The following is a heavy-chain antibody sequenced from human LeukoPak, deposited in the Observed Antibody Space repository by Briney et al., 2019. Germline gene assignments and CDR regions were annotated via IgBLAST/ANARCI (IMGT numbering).Heavy chain of an antibody. CDR1: GYTFTSYA. CDR3: ARGIRGIPNWFDP. Sequence: ASVTVSCKASGYTFTSYAMHWVRQAPGQRLEWMGWINAGNGNTKYSQKFQGRVTITRDTSASTAYMELSSLRSEDTAVYYCARGIRGIPNWFDPWGQGTLVTVSS. D-gene: IGHD2-21*01. J-gene: IGHJ5*02. V-gene: IGHV1-3*01. CDR2: INAGNGNT.